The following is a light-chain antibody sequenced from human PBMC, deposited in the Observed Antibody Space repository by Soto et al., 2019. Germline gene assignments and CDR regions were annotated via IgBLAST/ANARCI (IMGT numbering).Light chain of an antibody. V-gene: IGKV1-27*01. CDR3: QKYNSAPLAFT. CDR1: QGISNY. CDR2: AAS. J-gene: IGKJ3*01. Sequence: DIQMTQSPSSLSASVGDRVTITCRASQGISNYLAWYQQKPGKVPKLLIYAASTLQSGVPSRFSGSGSGTDFTLTISSLQPEDGATYYCQKYNSAPLAFTFGPGTKVDIK.